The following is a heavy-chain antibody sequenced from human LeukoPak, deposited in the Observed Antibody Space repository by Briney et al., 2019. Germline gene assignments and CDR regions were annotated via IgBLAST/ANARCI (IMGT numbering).Heavy chain of an antibody. J-gene: IGHJ5*02. CDR2: IYSSGST. CDR1: GGSISSYY. CDR3: ARGWFDP. V-gene: IGHV4-4*07. Sequence: SETLSLTCTVSGGSISSYYWSWIRQPAGPGLEWIGRIYSSGSTNYSPSLKRRVTLSVDTSKNQFSRKLSPVTAADTAVYDGARGWFDPWGQGTLVTVSS.